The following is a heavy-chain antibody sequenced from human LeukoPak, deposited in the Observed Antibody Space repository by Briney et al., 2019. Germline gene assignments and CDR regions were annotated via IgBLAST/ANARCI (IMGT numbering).Heavy chain of an antibody. CDR3: ARGLTYYYYYGMDV. Sequence: SETLSLTCTVSGGSISSSGYFWGWIRQPPGKGLEWIGSFYYSGSTYYSPSLKSRVTISVDTSKNQFSLKLSSVTAADTAVYFCARGLTYYYYYGMDVWGQGTTVTVSS. D-gene: IGHD3/OR15-3a*01. V-gene: IGHV4-39*01. J-gene: IGHJ6*02. CDR1: GGSISSSGYF. CDR2: FYYSGST.